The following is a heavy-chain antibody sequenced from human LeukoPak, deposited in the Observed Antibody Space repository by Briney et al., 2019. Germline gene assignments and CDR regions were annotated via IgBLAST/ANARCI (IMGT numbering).Heavy chain of an antibody. D-gene: IGHD3-10*01. V-gene: IGHV3-7*01. J-gene: IGHJ4*02. CDR3: ARGDLWLGH. Sequence: PGGSLRLSCATSGFIFSSYWMCWVRQAPGKGLEWVANIKSDGSEEYYGDSVKGRFTISRDNAKNSLYLQMNSLRVEDTAVYYCARGDLWLGHWGQGSLVNVSS. CDR2: IKSDGSEE. CDR1: GFIFSSYW.